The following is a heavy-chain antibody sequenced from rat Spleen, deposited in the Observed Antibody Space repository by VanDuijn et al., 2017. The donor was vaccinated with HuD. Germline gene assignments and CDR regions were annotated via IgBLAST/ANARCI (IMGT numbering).Heavy chain of an antibody. V-gene: IGHV5-29*01. D-gene: IGHD2-1*01. CDR1: GFTFSDYY. CDR3: ARSSDTYYFDY. J-gene: IGHJ2*01. CDR2: ISYDGSST. Sequence: EVQLVESDGGLVQPGRSLKLSCAASGFTFSDYYMAWVRQAPTKGLEWVATISYDGSSTYYRDSVKGRFTISRDNAKSTLYMQMDSLRSEDTATYYCARSSDTYYFDYWGQGVMVTVSS.